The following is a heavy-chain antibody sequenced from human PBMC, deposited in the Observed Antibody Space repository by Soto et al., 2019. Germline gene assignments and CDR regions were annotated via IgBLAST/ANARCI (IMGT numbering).Heavy chain of an antibody. D-gene: IGHD6-13*01. J-gene: IGHJ4*02. CDR2: ISYDGSNK. CDR1: GFTFSSYA. CDR3: ARDLEQQLADY. V-gene: IGHV3-30-3*01. Sequence: GSLRLSCAASGFTFSSYAMHWVRQAPGKGLEWVAVISYDGSNKYYADSVKGRLTISRDNSKNTLYLQMNSLRAEDTAVYYCARDLEQQLADYWGQGTLVTVSS.